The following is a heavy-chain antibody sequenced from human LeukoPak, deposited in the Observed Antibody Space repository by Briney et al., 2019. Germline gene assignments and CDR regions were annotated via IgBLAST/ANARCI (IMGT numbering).Heavy chain of an antibody. CDR1: GSTFSSYS. V-gene: IGHV3-21*01. Sequence: PGGSLRLSCAASGSTFSSYSMNWVRQAPGKGLEWVSSISSSSSYIYYADSVKGRFTISRDNAKNSLYLQMNSLRAEDTAVYYCARDASGSSSPSDYWGQGTLVTVSS. CDR2: ISSSSSYI. CDR3: ARDASGSSSPSDY. D-gene: IGHD3-10*01. J-gene: IGHJ4*02.